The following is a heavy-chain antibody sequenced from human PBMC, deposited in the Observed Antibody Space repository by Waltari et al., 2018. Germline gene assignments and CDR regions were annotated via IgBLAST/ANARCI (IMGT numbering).Heavy chain of an antibody. D-gene: IGHD3-9*01. CDR2: IFFNGTS. CDR3: ARRVGDVLTGWPEFFDY. V-gene: IGHV4-39*07. J-gene: IGHJ4*02. Sequence: QLQLQESGPGLVKPSETLSLASTGSGAYITNPNYHWAWIRQPPGKGLQWIATIFFNGTSYYNPSLKSRVLISVDTSKNQFSLRVTSVTVADTAVYFCARRVGDVLTGWPEFFDYWSQGNMVIVSP. CDR1: GAYITNPNYH.